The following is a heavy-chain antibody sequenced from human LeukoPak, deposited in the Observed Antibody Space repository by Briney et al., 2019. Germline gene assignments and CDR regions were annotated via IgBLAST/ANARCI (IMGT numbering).Heavy chain of an antibody. Sequence: PSETLSLTCAVYGGSFSGYYWSWIRQPPGKGLEWIGEINHSGSTNYNPSLKSRVTISVDTSKNQFSLKLSSVTAADTAVYYCARGHTVTTYYYYYGMDVRGKGTTVTVSS. J-gene: IGHJ6*04. V-gene: IGHV4-34*01. CDR3: ARGHTVTTYYYYYGMDV. D-gene: IGHD4-17*01. CDR1: GGSFSGYY. CDR2: INHSGST.